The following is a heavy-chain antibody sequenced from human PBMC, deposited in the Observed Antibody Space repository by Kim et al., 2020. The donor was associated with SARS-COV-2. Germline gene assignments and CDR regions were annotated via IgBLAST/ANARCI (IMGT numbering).Heavy chain of an antibody. CDR3: YYYGMDV. J-gene: IGHJ6*02. Sequence: SGSTYYNPSLKSRVTISVDTSKNQFSLKLSSVTAADTAVYYCYYYGMDVWGQGTTVTVSS. V-gene: IGHV4-39*01. CDR2: SGST.